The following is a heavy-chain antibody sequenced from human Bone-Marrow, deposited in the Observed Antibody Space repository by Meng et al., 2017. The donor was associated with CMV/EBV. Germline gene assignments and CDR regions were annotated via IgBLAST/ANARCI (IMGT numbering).Heavy chain of an antibody. V-gene: IGHV3-30*02. D-gene: IGHD6-13*01. CDR1: GFTFSSYG. Sequence: GESLKISCAASGFTFSSYGMHWVRQAPGKGLEWVAFIRYDGSNKYYADSVKGRFTISRDNSKNTLYLQMNSLRAEDTAVYYCAKDSADSSSWSHHNHDYWGQGTLVTVSS. J-gene: IGHJ4*02. CDR3: AKDSADSSSWSHHNHDY. CDR2: IRYDGSNK.